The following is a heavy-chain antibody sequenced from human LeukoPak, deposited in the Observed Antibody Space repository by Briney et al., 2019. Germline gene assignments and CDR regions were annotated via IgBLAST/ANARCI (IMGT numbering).Heavy chain of an antibody. Sequence: GGSLRLSCAASGFTFDAYAMSWVRQAPGKGLEWVSGINWNGGSTGYADSVKGRFTISRDNAKNSLYLQMNSLRAEDTAVYYCAKDKYSSSSGWFDPWGQGTLVTVSS. D-gene: IGHD6-6*01. J-gene: IGHJ5*02. CDR3: AKDKYSSSSGWFDP. V-gene: IGHV3-20*04. CDR2: INWNGGST. CDR1: GFTFDAYA.